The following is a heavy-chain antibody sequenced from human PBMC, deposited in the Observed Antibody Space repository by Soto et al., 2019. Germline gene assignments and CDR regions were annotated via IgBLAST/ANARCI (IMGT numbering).Heavy chain of an antibody. V-gene: IGHV3-30*03. D-gene: IGHD3-10*01. Sequence: GGSLRLSCAASGFTFSSYGMHWVRQAPGKGLEWVAVISYDGSNKYYADSVKGRFTISRDNSKNTLYLQMNSLRAEDTAVYYCARDYRGSGSYTGLGYWGQGTLVTVSS. CDR1: GFTFSSYG. CDR3: ARDYRGSGSYTGLGY. J-gene: IGHJ4*02. CDR2: ISYDGSNK.